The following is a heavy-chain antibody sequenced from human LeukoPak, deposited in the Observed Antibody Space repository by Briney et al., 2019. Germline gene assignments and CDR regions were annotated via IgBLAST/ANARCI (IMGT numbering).Heavy chain of an antibody. D-gene: IGHD3-22*01. CDR2: MNPKSGGT. Sequence: ASVKVSCKASGYTFIGYSVHWIRQAPGQGPEWMGWMNPKSGGTDYAQKFQGRVTMTRYTSINTAYMDLSGLTSDDTAVYYCAREGGDYYYYDSSGYSPSYMDVWGKGTTVIVSS. CDR3: AREGGDYYYYDSSGYSPSYMDV. V-gene: IGHV1-2*02. J-gene: IGHJ6*03. CDR1: GYTFIGYS.